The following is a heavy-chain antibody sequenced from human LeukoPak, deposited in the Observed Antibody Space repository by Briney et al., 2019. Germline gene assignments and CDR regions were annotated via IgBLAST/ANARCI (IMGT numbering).Heavy chain of an antibody. CDR2: INSSSSYI. D-gene: IGHD2-2*02. CDR3: AKEDCSSTSCYTDNTDY. CDR1: GFTFSSYS. Sequence: KPGWSLRLSCAASGFTFSSYSMNWVRQAPGKGLEWVSSINSSSSYIYYADSVKGRFTISRDNAKNSLYLQMNSLRAEDTAVYYCAKEDCSSTSCYTDNTDYWGQGTLVTVSS. V-gene: IGHV3-21*01. J-gene: IGHJ4*02.